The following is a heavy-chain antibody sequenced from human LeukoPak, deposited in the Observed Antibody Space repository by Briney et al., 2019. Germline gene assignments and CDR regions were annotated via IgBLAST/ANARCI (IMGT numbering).Heavy chain of an antibody. V-gene: IGHV3-30*03. CDR1: GFTFSSYG. D-gene: IGHD3-3*01. CDR3: ARDLAIFGVVISPDY. CDR2: ISYAGTNK. J-gene: IGHJ4*02. Sequence: SGGSMRLSCAASGFTFSSYGMHWVRQAPGKGLDWVAVISYAGTNKYYADSVKGRFTISRDNSKNTLYLQMNSLRAEDTAVYYCARDLAIFGVVISPDYWGQGTLVTVSS.